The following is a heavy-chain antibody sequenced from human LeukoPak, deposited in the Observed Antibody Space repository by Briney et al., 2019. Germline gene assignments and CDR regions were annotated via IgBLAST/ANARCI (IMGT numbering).Heavy chain of an antibody. J-gene: IGHJ3*02. CDR3: ARHLGPDI. Sequence: PGGSLRLSCTASGFTFSIYAMSWVRQAPGKGLEWLSGISKSGGTTYYADSVKGRFTISRDNSKNTLYLQMDSLRAEDTAVYYCARHLGPDIWGQGTKVTVSS. CDR1: GFTFSIYA. CDR2: ISKSGGTT. V-gene: IGHV3-23*01.